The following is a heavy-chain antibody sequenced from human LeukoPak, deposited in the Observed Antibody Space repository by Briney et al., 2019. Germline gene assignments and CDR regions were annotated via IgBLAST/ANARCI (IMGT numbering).Heavy chain of an antibody. Sequence: SQALSLTCTVSGASINSGDYYWTWIRQPPGKGLEWIAYIYNSGSTYYNPSLRSRVAISMDTSNNRFSLRLDSVTAADTAVYFCATTARHCSEYWGQGTLVTVSS. CDR2: IYNSGST. CDR1: GASINSGDYY. CDR3: ATTARHCSEY. D-gene: IGHD6-6*01. V-gene: IGHV4-30-4*08. J-gene: IGHJ4*02.